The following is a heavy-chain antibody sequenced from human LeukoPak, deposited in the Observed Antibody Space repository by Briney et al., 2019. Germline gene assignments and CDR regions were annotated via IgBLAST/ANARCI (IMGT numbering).Heavy chain of an antibody. CDR3: ARVDSGGGNAFDI. J-gene: IGHJ3*02. Sequence: PGGSLRLSCAASGFTFSSYAMSWVRQAPGKGLEWVSSISSSSSYIYYADSVKGRFTISRDNAKNLLYLQMNSLRAEDTAVYYCARVDSGGGNAFDIWGQGTMVTVSS. CDR2: ISSSSSYI. D-gene: IGHD3-22*01. CDR1: GFTFSSYA. V-gene: IGHV3-21*01.